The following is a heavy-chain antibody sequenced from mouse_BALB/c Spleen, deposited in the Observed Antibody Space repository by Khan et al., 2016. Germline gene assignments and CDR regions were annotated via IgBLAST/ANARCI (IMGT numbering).Heavy chain of an antibody. CDR1: GFNIKDTF. Sequence: EVQLQESGAELVKPGASVKLSCTASGFNIKDTFLHWVKQRPEQGLEWLGRIDPANGDTKYDPNFQGKATITADTSSNTAYLQLSSRTSEDTAVYYCAPIYDGYDRYWGQGTTLTVSS. CDR3: APIYDGYDRY. V-gene: IGHV14-3*02. J-gene: IGHJ2*01. D-gene: IGHD2-3*01. CDR2: IDPANGDT.